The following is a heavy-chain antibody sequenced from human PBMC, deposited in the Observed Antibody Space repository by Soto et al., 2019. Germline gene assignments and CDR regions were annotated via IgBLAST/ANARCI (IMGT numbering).Heavy chain of an antibody. Sequence: QVQLQESGPGLVKPSETLSLTCTVSGDSVSSSYYYWGWIRQPPGKGLEWIGSIFSSGSTYYNPSLTSRVTISVDTSKDQFSLTLSSVTAADTAVYYCAGRGSSRQIYHYGMDVWGPGTTVTVSS. CDR2: IFSSGST. D-gene: IGHD6-13*01. CDR3: AGRGSSRQIYHYGMDV. V-gene: IGHV4-39*01. J-gene: IGHJ6*02. CDR1: GDSVSSSYYY.